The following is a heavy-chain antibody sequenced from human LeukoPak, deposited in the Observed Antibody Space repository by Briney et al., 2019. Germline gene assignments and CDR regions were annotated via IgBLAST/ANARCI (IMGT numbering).Heavy chain of an antibody. CDR1: GGSISSSNW. V-gene: IGHV4-4*02. Sequence: SETLSLTCAVSGGSISSSNWWSWVRQPPGKGLEWIGEIYHSGSTNYNPSLKSRVTISVDKSKNQFSLKLSSVTAADTAVYYCARYYYDSNGYPYFDYWGQGTLVTVSS. CDR2: IYHSGST. CDR3: ARYYYDSNGYPYFDY. D-gene: IGHD3-22*01. J-gene: IGHJ4*02.